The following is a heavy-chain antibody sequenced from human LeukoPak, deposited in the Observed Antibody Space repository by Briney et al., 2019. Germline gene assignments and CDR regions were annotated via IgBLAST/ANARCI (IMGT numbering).Heavy chain of an antibody. CDR1: GFTFTIYG. CDR3: ARSGSYHEFDY. D-gene: IGHD1-26*01. Sequence: GGSLRLSCATSGFTFTIYGFPWVRQAPGRGLEWVGVIWSDGSNKNYADSVKGRSTISRDSSKNTLYLQMNNLRDEDTAVYYCARSGSYHEFDYWGQGTLVTVSS. V-gene: IGHV3-33*01. J-gene: IGHJ4*02. CDR2: IWSDGSNK.